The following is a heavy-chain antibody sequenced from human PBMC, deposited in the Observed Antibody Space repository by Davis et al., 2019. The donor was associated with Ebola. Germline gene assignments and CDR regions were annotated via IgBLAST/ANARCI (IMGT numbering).Heavy chain of an antibody. CDR3: AVGGKTYDY. V-gene: IGHV3-33*01. D-gene: IGHD1-26*01. CDR2: IWYDGSNK. CDR1: GFTISSYG. Sequence: GESLKISCASSGFTISSYGMHWRRQAPGKGLEWVAVIWYDGSNKYYADSVKGRFTISRDKSKNTLYLQKNSLKAEDTAVYYCAVGGKTYDYWGQGTLVTVSS. J-gene: IGHJ4*02.